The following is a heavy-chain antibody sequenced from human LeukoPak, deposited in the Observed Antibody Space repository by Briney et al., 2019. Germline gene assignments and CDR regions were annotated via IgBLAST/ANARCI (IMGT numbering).Heavy chain of an antibody. V-gene: IGHV3-21*01. D-gene: IGHD4-11*01. J-gene: IGHJ4*02. CDR3: ARAGQQLVHDY. CDR1: GFTFSNFW. CDR2: ISDSGHYI. Sequence: GESLRLSCTASGFTFSNFWMGWVRQAPGKGLEWVSSISDSGHYIFYADSVKGRFTFSRDNAKNSVYLQMNGLRVEDTAIYFCARAGQQLVHDYWGQGTLVTLSS.